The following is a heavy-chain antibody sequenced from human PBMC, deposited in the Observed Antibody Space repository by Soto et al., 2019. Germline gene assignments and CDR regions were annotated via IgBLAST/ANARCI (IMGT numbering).Heavy chain of an antibody. CDR2: MKQDGSEK. J-gene: IGHJ5*02. CDR1: GFTFSTYW. V-gene: IGHV3-7*01. D-gene: IGHD3-10*01. CDR3: ASKYYYWDACPPGCFDP. Sequence: EVQLVESGGGLVQPGGSLRLSCAASGFTFSTYWMSWVRQAPGKGLEWVASMKQDGSEKCYVDSGKGRFTLSRDNAKKDRSLDMASRGAEDMAVYDSASKYYYWDACPPGCFDPWGQGTLVTVSS.